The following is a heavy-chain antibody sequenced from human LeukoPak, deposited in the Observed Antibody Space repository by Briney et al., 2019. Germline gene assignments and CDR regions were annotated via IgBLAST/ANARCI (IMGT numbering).Heavy chain of an antibody. CDR3: ARANPDYCSGGSCYHNYYYYYMDV. J-gene: IGHJ6*03. CDR1: GDSISSGNYY. CDR2: IYSTRST. D-gene: IGHD2-15*01. V-gene: IGHV4-61*09. Sequence: SETLSLTCTVSGDSISSGNYYLTWIRQPAGKGLEWIGHIYSTRSTTYNPSLKSRVTISVDTSMNQFSLNLGSVTAADTAVYYCARANPDYCSGGSCYHNYYYYYMDVWGKGTTVTVSS.